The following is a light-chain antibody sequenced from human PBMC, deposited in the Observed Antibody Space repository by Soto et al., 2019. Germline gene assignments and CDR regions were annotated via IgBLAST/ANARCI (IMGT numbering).Light chain of an antibody. J-gene: IGLJ1*01. Sequence: QSALTQPASVSGSPGQSITISCTGTSSDVGGYNYVSWYQQHPGKAPKLMIYDVSNRPSGVSNRFSGSKSGNTASLTISRLQAEDEADYYCSSYTSSSPYVFGTGTKLTVL. CDR1: SSDVGGYNY. CDR2: DVS. V-gene: IGLV2-14*01. CDR3: SSYTSSSPYV.